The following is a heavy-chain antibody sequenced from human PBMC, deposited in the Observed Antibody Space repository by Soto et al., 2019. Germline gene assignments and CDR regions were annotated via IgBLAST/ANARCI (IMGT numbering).Heavy chain of an antibody. CDR1: GYTFASYA. J-gene: IGHJ4*02. V-gene: IGHV1-18*01. CDR2: ISAYNGNT. CDR3: ARDPPPPDY. Sequence: QVQLVQSGAEVKKPGASVKVSCKASGYTFASYAISWMRQAPGQGLEWMGWISAYNGNTNYAQKLQGRVTMTTDTSTSTAYRELRSRRSDVTAVYYCARDPPPPDYWGQGTLVNVSS.